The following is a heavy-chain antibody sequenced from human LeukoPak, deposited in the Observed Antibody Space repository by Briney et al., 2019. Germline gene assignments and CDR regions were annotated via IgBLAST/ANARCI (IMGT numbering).Heavy chain of an antibody. CDR1: GFTFSSYS. V-gene: IGHV3-21*01. J-gene: IGHJ4*02. D-gene: IGHD1-1*01. CDR2: ISSSSSYI. CDR3: ARLRESWNEYYFDY. Sequence: GGSLRLSCAASGFTFSSYSMNWVRQAPGKGLEWVSSISSSSSYIYYADSVKGRFTISRDNAKNSLYLQMNSLRAEDTAVYYCARLRESWNEYYFDYWGQGTLVTVSS.